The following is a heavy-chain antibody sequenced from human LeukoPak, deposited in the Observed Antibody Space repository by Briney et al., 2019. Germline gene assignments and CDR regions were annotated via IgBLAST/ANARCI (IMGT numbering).Heavy chain of an antibody. D-gene: IGHD6-13*01. CDR3: VAAAGSFLYYYGVDV. Sequence: GGSLRLSCTASGFTFSNAWMSWVRQAPGKGLEWVGRIKSKTDGGTTDYAAPVKGRFTISRDDSKNTLYLQMNSLKTEDTAVYYCVAAAGSFLYYYGVDVWGQGTTVTVSS. V-gene: IGHV3-15*01. CDR1: GFTFSNAW. CDR2: IKSKTDGGTT. J-gene: IGHJ6*02.